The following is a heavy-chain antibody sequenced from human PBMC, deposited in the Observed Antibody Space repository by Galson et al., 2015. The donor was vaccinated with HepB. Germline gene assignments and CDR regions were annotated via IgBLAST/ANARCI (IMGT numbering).Heavy chain of an antibody. V-gene: IGHV3-23*01. CDR3: AKDRGSSGSSDGFDI. Sequence: SLRLSCAAFGFTFSRYSMNWVRQAPGKGLEWVSTFSGDGGDTYYADSVKGRFTISRDNSKNMLYLQMNSLKAEDTAVYYCAKDRGSSGSSDGFDIWGQGTMVTVSS. CDR1: GFTFSRYS. J-gene: IGHJ3*02. CDR2: FSGDGGDT. D-gene: IGHD3-22*01.